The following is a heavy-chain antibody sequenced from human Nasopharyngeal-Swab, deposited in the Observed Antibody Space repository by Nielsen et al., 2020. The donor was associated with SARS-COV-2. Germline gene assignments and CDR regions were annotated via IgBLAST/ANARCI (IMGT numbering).Heavy chain of an antibody. J-gene: IGHJ4*02. CDR1: GFIFSDHH. CDR3: AAYRAVDDY. Sequence: GESLKISCAASGFIFSDHHIYWVRQAPGKGLEWVGRTRDKAHSYTTDYAASVKGRFTISRDDSKNLLFLQMNSLKTEDTATYYRAAYRAVDDYWGQGTLVIVSS. V-gene: IGHV3-72*01. CDR2: TRDKAHSYTT. D-gene: IGHD3-16*01.